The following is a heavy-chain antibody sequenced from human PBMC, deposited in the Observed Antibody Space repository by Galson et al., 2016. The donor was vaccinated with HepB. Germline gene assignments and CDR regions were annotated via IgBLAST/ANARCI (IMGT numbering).Heavy chain of an antibody. Sequence: SETLSLTCTVYGGPFTDYYWTWIRQPPGKGLEWIGEINHTGSAKYSPSLKSRVTMSVDTSKSLFSLKLNSVTAADTAVYYCASLRPICGDDGYLPYHFDFWGQGTLVTVSA. V-gene: IGHV4-34*01. CDR1: GGPFTDYY. CDR2: INHTGSA. J-gene: IGHJ4*02. CDR3: ASLRPICGDDGYLPYHFDF. D-gene: IGHD2-21*02.